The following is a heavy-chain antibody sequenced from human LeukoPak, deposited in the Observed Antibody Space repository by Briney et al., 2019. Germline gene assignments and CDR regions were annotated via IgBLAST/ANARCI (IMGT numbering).Heavy chain of an antibody. V-gene: IGHV3-48*03. J-gene: IGHJ4*02. D-gene: IGHD6-13*01. CDR1: GFTFSRYE. CDR2: ISSGGRTT. CDR3: ASLMEQLAQSGDY. Sequence: GGSLRLYCAASGFTFSRYEMNWVRQAPGKGLDRVSYISSGGRTTYYADSVKGRFTISRDNAKNSLYLQMNSLRAEDTAVYYCASLMEQLAQSGDYWGQGTLVTVSS.